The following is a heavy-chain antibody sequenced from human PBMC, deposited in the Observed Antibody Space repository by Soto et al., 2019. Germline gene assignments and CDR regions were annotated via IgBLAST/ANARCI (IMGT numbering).Heavy chain of an antibody. D-gene: IGHD2-21*02. CDR2: IYYTGST. V-gene: IGHV4-59*01. Sequence: ETLSLTCTVSGGSFSPNYWSWIRQPPGKGLERVGYIYYTGSTNYNPSLKSRVTMSVDTSKNQFSLKLSSVTAADTAVYYCARGTAVDYFDYWGQGTLVTVSS. J-gene: IGHJ4*02. CDR1: GGSFSPNY. CDR3: ARGTAVDYFDY.